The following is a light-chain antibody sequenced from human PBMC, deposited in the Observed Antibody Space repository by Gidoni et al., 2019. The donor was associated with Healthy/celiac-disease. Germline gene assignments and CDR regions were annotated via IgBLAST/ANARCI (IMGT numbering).Light chain of an antibody. V-gene: IGLV1-44*01. J-gene: IGLJ2*01. CDR1: STNIGSNT. CDR3: AAWDDSLNGHVV. CDR2: SNN. Sequence: QSVLTHPPSASGTPGQRVTLACSGRSTNIGSNTVNWYQQLPGTAPKLLIYSNNQRPSGVPDRFSGSKSGTSASLAISGLQSEDEADYYCAAWDDSLNGHVVFGGGTKLTVL.